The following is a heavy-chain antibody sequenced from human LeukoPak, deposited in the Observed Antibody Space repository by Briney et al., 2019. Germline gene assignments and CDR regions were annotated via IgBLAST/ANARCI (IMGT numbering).Heavy chain of an antibody. Sequence: GRSLRLSCAASGFTFSSYSMNWVRQAPGKGLEWVSSISSSSSYIYYADSVKGRFTISRDNAKNSLYLQMNSLRAEDTAVYYCAREEYSSGWALDYWGQGTLVTVSS. J-gene: IGHJ4*02. V-gene: IGHV3-21*01. D-gene: IGHD6-19*01. CDR1: GFTFSSYS. CDR3: AREEYSSGWALDY. CDR2: ISSSSSYI.